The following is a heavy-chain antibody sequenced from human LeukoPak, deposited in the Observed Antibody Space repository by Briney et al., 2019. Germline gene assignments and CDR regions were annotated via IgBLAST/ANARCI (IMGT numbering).Heavy chain of an antibody. CDR2: IYYSGST. V-gene: IGHV4-39*01. J-gene: IGHJ6*03. CDR3: ARRAEWFRELFPIGYYYMDV. D-gene: IGHD3-10*01. CDR1: GGSISSSSYY. Sequence: PSETLSLTCTVSGGSISSSSYYWGWIRQPPGKGLEWIGSIYYSGSTYYNPSLKSRVTISVDTSKNQFSLKLSSVTAADTAVYYCARRAEWFRELFPIGYYYMDVWGKGTTVTVSS.